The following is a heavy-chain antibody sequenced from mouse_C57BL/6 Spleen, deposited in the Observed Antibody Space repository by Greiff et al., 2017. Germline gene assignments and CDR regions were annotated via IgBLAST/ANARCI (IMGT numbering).Heavy chain of an antibody. J-gene: IGHJ1*03. Sequence: VQLQQSGPELVKPGASVKLSCKASGYAFSSYWMKWVKQRPGQGLEWIGGIYPGDGDTNYNGKFKGKATLTADTSSSTAYMQLSSLTSEDSAVYVCDREVQNWDFGGWGTGTTVTVSS. V-gene: IGHV1-82*01. D-gene: IGHD2-14*01. CDR3: DREVQNWDFGG. CDR2: IYPGDGDT. CDR1: GYAFSSYW.